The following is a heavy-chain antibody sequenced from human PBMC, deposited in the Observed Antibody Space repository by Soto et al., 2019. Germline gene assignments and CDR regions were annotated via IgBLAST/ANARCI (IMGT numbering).Heavy chain of an antibody. J-gene: IGHJ6*02. CDR3: AKDRGVRYGSGSYYGTDV. CDR2: ISWNSGSI. D-gene: IGHD6-19*01. V-gene: IGHV3-9*01. Sequence: EVQLVESGGGLVQPGRSLRLSCAASGFTFNDYAMHWVRQAPGKGLEWVSGISWNSGSIVYADSVKGRFTISRDTAKNSLHRQMNSLRAEDTALYYCAKDRGVRYGSGSYYGTDVWGQGTTVTVSS. CDR1: GFTFNDYA.